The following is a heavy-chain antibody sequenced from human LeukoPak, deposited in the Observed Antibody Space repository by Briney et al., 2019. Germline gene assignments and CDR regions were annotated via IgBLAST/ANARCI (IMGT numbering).Heavy chain of an antibody. CDR1: GFSVSSNY. CDR2: IYSGGTT. Sequence: GGSLRLSCAASGFSVSSNYMSWVRQTPGKGLEGVSLIYSGGTTYYADSVKGRFTISRDNSKNTLYLQMSSLRAEDTAVYYCARDRVVRAYSYYYMDVWGKGTTVTVSS. J-gene: IGHJ6*03. CDR3: ARDRVVRAYSYYYMDV. V-gene: IGHV3-53*01. D-gene: IGHD3-10*01.